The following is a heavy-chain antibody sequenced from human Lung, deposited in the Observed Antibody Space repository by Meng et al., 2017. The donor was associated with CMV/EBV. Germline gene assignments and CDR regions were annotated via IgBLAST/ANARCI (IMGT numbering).Heavy chain of an antibody. CDR3: ARVGAYCGGDCYHPR. J-gene: IGHJ4*02. CDR1: GGPLSSRNW. Sequence: QGPPQESDPGLWKPSGPLSLTCAASGGPLSSRNWWSWVRQPPGKGLEWIGEIYHSGSTNYNPSLKSRVTISVDESKNQFSLRLSSVTAADTAVYYCARVGAYCGGDCYHPRWGQGTLVTVSS. CDR2: IYHSGST. V-gene: IGHV4-4*02. D-gene: IGHD2-21*02.